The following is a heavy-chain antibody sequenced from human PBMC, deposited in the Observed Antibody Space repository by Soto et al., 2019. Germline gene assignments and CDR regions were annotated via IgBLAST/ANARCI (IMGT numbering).Heavy chain of an antibody. CDR3: ARHPDIVVVPAASGGGMDV. V-gene: IGHV5-51*01. CDR2: IYPGDSDT. J-gene: IGHJ6*02. CDR1: GYSFTRYL. Sequence: GGSLKISRKGSGYSFTRYLIGWVRPMPRKSLDWMGIIYPGDSDTRYSPSFQGQVTISADKSISTAYLQWSSLKASDTAMYYCARHPDIVVVPAASGGGMDVWGQGTTVTVSS. D-gene: IGHD2-2*01.